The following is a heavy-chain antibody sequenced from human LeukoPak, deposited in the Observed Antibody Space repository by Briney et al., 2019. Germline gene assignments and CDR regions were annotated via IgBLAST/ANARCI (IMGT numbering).Heavy chain of an antibody. CDR2: IYYSKNM. J-gene: IGHJ4*02. Sequence: SETLSLTCTVSGGSISSSSAYWGWIRQPPGKGLEWIGSIYYSKNMYYNPSLKSRVTISADTSKNQFSLTLGSVSATDTAVYYCVSPRGFSYGYFDYWGQGTLVTVSS. CDR3: VSPRGFSYGYFDY. CDR1: GGSISSSSAY. D-gene: IGHD5-18*01. V-gene: IGHV4-39*01.